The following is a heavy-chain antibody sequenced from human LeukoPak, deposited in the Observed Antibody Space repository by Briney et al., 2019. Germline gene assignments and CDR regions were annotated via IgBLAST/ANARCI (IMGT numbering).Heavy chain of an antibody. J-gene: IGHJ4*02. Sequence: ASVKVSCKAPGGTFSSYAISWVRQAPGQGLEWMGGIIPIFGTANYAQKFQGRVTITADESTSTAYMELSSLRSEDTAVYYCARGIVVVVAATPLDYWGQGTLVTVSS. CDR2: IIPIFGTA. CDR1: GGTFSSYA. V-gene: IGHV1-69*01. CDR3: ARGIVVVVAATPLDY. D-gene: IGHD2-15*01.